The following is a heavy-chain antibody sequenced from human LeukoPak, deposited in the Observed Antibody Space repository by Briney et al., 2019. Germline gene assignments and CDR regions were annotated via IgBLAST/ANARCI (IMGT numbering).Heavy chain of an antibody. J-gene: IGHJ5*01. V-gene: IGHV4-34*01. D-gene: IGHD2-2*01. Sequence: SETLSLTCAVYGGSFSGYYWSWIRQPPGKGLEWIGEINHSGSTNYNPSLKSRVTISVDTSKNQFSLKLTSVTAADTAVYYCAGDADTINWFFFWGQGTLVTVSS. CDR1: GGSFSGYY. CDR3: AGDADTINWFFF. CDR2: INHSGST.